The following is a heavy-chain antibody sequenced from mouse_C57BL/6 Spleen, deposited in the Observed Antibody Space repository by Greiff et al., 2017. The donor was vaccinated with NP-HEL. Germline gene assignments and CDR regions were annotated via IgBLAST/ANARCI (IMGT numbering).Heavy chain of an antibody. J-gene: IGHJ2*01. CDR2: IWSGGST. Sequence: QVQLKQSGPGLVQPSQSLSITCTVSGFSLTSYGVHWVRQSPGKGLAWLGVIWSGGSTDYNAAFISRLSISKDNSKSQVFFKMNSLQADDTAIYYCARNRLGQDYFDYWGQGTTLTVSS. CDR1: GFSLTSYG. CDR3: ARNRLGQDYFDY. V-gene: IGHV2-2*01. D-gene: IGHD4-1*01.